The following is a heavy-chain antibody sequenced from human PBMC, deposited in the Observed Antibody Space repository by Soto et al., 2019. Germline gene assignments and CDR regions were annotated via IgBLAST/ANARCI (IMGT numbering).Heavy chain of an antibody. CDR3: ASNSPPPRE. J-gene: IGHJ4*02. CDR2: ISAYNGNT. Sequence: QVQLVQSGAEVKKPGASVKVSCKASGYTFTSYGISWVRQAPGQGLEWMGWISAYNGNTNYEQKLQGRVTMTTDTPTSAAYMELSSLRSADTTVYSCASNSPPPREWGQGTLVTVSS. V-gene: IGHV1-18*01. D-gene: IGHD2-21*01. CDR1: GYTFTSYG.